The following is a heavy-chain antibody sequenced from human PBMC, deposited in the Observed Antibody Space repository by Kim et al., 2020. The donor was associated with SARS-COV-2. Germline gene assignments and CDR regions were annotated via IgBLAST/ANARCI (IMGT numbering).Heavy chain of an antibody. Sequence: GTTEYAASVKGRFTISRDDSKSIAYLQMNSLKTEDTAVYYCTIEWDLPDYWGQGTLVTVSS. D-gene: IGHD1-26*01. CDR3: TIEWDLPDY. CDR2: GTT. J-gene: IGHJ4*02. V-gene: IGHV3-49*02.